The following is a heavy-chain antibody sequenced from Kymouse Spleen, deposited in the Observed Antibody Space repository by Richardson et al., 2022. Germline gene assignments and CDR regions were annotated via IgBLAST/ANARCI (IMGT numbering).Heavy chain of an antibody. CDR1: GGSISSSSYY. CDR2: IYYSGST. Sequence: QLQLQESGPGLVKPSETLSLTCTVSGGSISSSSYYWGWIRQPPGKGLEWIGSIYYSGSTYYNPSLKSRVTISVDTSKNQFSLKLSSVTAADTAVYYCARQDSSSLFDYWGQGTLVTVSS. J-gene: IGHJ4*02. D-gene: IGHD6-6*01. CDR3: ARQDSSSLFDY. V-gene: IGHV4-39*01.